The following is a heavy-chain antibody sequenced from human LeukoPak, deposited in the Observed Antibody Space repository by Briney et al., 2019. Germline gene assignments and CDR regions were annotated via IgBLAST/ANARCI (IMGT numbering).Heavy chain of an antibody. CDR1: GGSFSGYY. D-gene: IGHD3-10*01. Sequence: SETLSLTCAVYGGSFSGYYWSWIRQPPGKGLEWIGEIDHSGSTNYNPSLKSRVTISVDTSKNQFSLKLSSVTAADTAVYYCARGRVPYYYGSGSYQRYFDYWGQGTLVTVSS. CDR3: ARGRVPYYYGSGSYQRYFDY. CDR2: IDHSGST. V-gene: IGHV4-34*01. J-gene: IGHJ4*02.